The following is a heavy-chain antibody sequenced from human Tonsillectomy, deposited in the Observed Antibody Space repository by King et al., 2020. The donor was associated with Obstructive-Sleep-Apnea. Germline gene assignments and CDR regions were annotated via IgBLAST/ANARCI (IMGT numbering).Heavy chain of an antibody. Sequence: VQLVQSGGGVVQPGRSLRLSCATSGFTFSSYAMHWVRQAPGRGLEWVAAIWYDGRNKFYTDSVRGRLTISRDNSNNTLYLQMNSLRAEDTAFYYCAKSEVALAALFGSWGQGTPVSVSS. D-gene: IGHD6-19*01. CDR3: AKSEVALAALFGS. CDR1: GFTFSSYA. CDR2: IWYDGRNK. J-gene: IGHJ4*02. V-gene: IGHV3-33*06.